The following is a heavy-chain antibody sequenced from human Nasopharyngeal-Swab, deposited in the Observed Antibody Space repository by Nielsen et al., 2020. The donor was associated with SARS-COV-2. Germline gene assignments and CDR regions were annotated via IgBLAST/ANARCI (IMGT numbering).Heavy chain of an antibody. CDR2: INANSGGI. CDR3: ARVLQSRGAFDI. J-gene: IGHJ3*02. V-gene: IGHV1-2*02. CDR1: GYTFTAYY. Sequence: ASVKVSCKASGYTFTAYYMHWVRQAPGQGLEWMGWINANSGGIKYAQKFQGRVTMARDTSITTAYMEMSRLRSDDTAVYYCARVLQSRGAFDIWGQGTMVTVSS.